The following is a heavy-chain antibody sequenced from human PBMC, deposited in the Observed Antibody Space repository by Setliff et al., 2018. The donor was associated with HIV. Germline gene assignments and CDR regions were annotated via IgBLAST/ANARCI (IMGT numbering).Heavy chain of an antibody. CDR2: IRNDGSDK. CDR3: AITRGSTYIKISYFQH. D-gene: IGHD1-1*01. CDR1: GFTFSSYV. V-gene: IGHV3-30*02. Sequence: GGSLRLSCAASGFTFSSYVMHWVRQAPGKGLEWVAYIRNDGSDKYAAVSLRGRFTISRDNSKNTLYLQMNSLTAEDTAVYYCAITRGSTYIKISYFQHWGQGTLVTVSS. J-gene: IGHJ1*01.